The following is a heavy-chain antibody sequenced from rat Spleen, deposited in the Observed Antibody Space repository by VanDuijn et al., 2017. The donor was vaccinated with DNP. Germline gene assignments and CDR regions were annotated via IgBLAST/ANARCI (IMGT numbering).Heavy chain of an antibody. CDR2: INYSGST. CDR3: ARWGDYFDY. CDR1: GFSITSNY. V-gene: IGHV3-1*01. Sequence: VQLQESGPGLMKPSQSLSLTCSVTGFSITSNYWAWIRKLPGNKMEWIGYINYSGSTGYNPSLKSRISISRDTSQNQFFLQLNSVTTEDTATYYCARWGDYFDYWGQGVMVTVSS. J-gene: IGHJ2*01.